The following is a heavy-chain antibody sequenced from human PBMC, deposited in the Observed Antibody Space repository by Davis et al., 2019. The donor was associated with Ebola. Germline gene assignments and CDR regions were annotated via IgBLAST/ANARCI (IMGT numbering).Heavy chain of an antibody. CDR2: ISYDGSDK. J-gene: IGHJ4*02. CDR1: GFTFSNYG. CDR3: AKDPQYIVRTYYFDY. V-gene: IGHV3-30*18. D-gene: IGHD2-8*01. Sequence: PGGSLRLSCAASGFTFSNYGMHWVRQAPGKGLEWVAVISYDGSDKYYADSVKGRFTISRDNSKNTLYLQMNSLRAEDTAVYYCAKDPQYIVRTYYFDYWGQGTLVTVSS.